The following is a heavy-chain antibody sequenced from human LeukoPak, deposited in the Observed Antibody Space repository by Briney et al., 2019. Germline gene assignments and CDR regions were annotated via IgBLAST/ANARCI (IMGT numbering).Heavy chain of an antibody. CDR1: GDSISSGDYY. J-gene: IGHJ3*02. CDR2: ISSSEST. D-gene: IGHD3-22*01. Sequence: SQTLSLTCTVSGDSISSGDYYWSWIRQPAGKGLEWIGRISSSESTNYNPSLKSRVTISVDTSKNQFSLKLSSVTAADTAVYFCARGPYSYDSSGAFDIWGQGTMVTVSS. V-gene: IGHV4-61*02. CDR3: ARGPYSYDSSGAFDI.